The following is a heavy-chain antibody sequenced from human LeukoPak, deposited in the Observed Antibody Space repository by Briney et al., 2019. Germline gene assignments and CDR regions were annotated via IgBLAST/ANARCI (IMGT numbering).Heavy chain of an antibody. J-gene: IGHJ4*02. CDR3: AREPVAGTLGVDY. V-gene: IGHV4-4*02. D-gene: IGHD6-19*01. CDR2: IYHSGST. Sequence: SETLSLTCAVSGGSISSSNWWSWVRQPPGKGLEWIGEIYHSGSTNYNPSLKSRVTISVDTSKNQFSLKLSSVTAADTAVYYCAREPVAGTLGVDYWGQGTLVTVSS. CDR1: GGSISSSNW.